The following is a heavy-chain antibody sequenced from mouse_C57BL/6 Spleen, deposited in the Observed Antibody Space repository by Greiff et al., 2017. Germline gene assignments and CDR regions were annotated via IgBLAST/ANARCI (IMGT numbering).Heavy chain of an antibody. CDR3: TRDGYYGGSYSDAMDY. V-gene: IGHV5-9-1*02. Sequence: EVQLVESGEGLVKPGGSLKLSCAASGFTFSSYAMSWVRQTPEQRLEWVAYISSGGDYIYYADTVKGRFTISRDTARNTLYLQMSSLKSEDTAMYYCTRDGYYGGSYSDAMDYWGQGTSVTVSS. CDR2: ISSGGDYI. D-gene: IGHD1-1*01. CDR1: GFTFSSYA. J-gene: IGHJ4*01.